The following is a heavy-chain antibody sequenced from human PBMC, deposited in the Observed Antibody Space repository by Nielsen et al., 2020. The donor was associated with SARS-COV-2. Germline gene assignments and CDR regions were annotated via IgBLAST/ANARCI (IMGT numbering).Heavy chain of an antibody. Sequence: SCKASGYTFTSYYMHWVRQAPGKGLEWMAVISHDGSNNYYADSVKGRFTVSRDNSKNTVYLQMNSLRTEDTAVYYCAKEAPYYYYMDVWGKGTTVTVSS. J-gene: IGHJ6*03. CDR2: ISHDGSNN. CDR3: AKEAPYYYYMDV. V-gene: IGHV3-30*18. CDR1: GYTFTSYY.